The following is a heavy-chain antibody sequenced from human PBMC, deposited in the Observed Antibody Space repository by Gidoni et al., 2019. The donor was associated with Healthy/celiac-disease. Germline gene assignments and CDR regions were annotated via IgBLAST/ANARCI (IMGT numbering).Heavy chain of an antibody. V-gene: IGHV3-74*01. CDR3: ARGGYDFWSGYLNWFDP. D-gene: IGHD3-3*01. CDR2: GSST. J-gene: IGHJ5*02. Sequence: GSSTSYADSVKGRFTISRDNAKNTLYLQMNSLRAEDTAVYYCARGGYDFWSGYLNWFDPWGQGTLVTVSS.